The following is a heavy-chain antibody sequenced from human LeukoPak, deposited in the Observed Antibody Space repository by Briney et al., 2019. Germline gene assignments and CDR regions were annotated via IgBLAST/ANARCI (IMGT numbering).Heavy chain of an antibody. CDR2: INHSGST. J-gene: IGHJ4*02. Sequence: PSETLSLTCTVSGGSISSSSYYWGWNRQPPGKGLEWIGEINHSGSTNYNPSLKSRVTISVDTSKNQFSLKLSSVTAADTAVYYCARGLGRYDSSGYYVYWGQGTLVTVSS. CDR1: GGSISSSSYY. V-gene: IGHV4-39*07. CDR3: ARGLGRYDSSGYYVY. D-gene: IGHD3-22*01.